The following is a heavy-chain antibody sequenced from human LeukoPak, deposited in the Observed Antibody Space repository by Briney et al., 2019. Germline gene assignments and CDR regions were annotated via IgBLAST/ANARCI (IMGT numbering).Heavy chain of an antibody. Sequence: GASVKVSCKASGYTFTSYDINWVRQAPGQGLEWMGWMNPNSGNTDYAQKFQGRVTMTRNTSISTAYMELSSLRSEDTAVYYCARGPWILAPPVHSDYWGQGTLVTVSS. CDR3: ARGPWILAPPVHSDY. D-gene: IGHD2-2*03. CDR1: GYTFTSYD. J-gene: IGHJ4*02. V-gene: IGHV1-8*01. CDR2: MNPNSGNT.